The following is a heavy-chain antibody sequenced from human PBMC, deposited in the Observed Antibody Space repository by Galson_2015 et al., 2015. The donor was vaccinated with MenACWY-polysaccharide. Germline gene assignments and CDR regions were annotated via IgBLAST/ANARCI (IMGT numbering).Heavy chain of an antibody. CDR3: ATQAWGRFDY. CDR2: IKGDGSET. V-gene: IGHV3-7*03. J-gene: IGHJ4*02. D-gene: IGHD7-27*01. CDR1: GLTFSSHW. Sequence: SLRLSCAASGLTFSSHWMSWVRQAPGKGLEWVANIKGDGSETYYVESMRGRFTISRDNAKNSLYLQMNSLRVEDTAVYHCATQAWGRFDYWGQGALVAVSS.